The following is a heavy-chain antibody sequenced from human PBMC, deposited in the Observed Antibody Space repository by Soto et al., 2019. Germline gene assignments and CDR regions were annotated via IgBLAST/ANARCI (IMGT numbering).Heavy chain of an antibody. V-gene: IGHV1-3*01. J-gene: IGHJ4*02. CDR3: ARDKITGLFDY. Sequence: PPVKVSCKASGYTFTSDAMHWVRQAPGQRLEWMVWINAGNGNTKYSQKFQGRVTISVDTSKNRFSLKLTSVTAADTAVYYCARDKITGLFDYWGQGTLVTVSS. D-gene: IGHD2-8*02. CDR1: GYTFTSDA. CDR2: INAGNGNT.